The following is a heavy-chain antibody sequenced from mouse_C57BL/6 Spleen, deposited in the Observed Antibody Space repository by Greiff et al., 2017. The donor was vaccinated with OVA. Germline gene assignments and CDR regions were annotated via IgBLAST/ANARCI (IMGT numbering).Heavy chain of an antibody. V-gene: IGHV1-64*01. Sequence: QVQLQQPGAELVKPGASVTLSCKASGYTFTSYWMHWVKQRPGQGLEWIGMIHPNSGSTNYNEKFKSKATLTVDKSSSTAYMQLSSLTSEDSAVYYCARMNGYYDFDYWGQGTTLTVSS. CDR1: GYTFTSYW. CDR3: ARMNGYYDFDY. D-gene: IGHD2-3*01. J-gene: IGHJ2*01. CDR2: IHPNSGST.